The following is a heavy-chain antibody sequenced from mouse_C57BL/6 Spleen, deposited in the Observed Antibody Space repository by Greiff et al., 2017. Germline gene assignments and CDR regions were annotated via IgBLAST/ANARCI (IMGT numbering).Heavy chain of an antibody. CDR1: GYSFSSYW. Sequence: QVQLQQSGAELVKPGASVKISCKASGYSFSSYWMHWVKQRPGKGLEWIGQIYPGDGDTNYNGKFKGKATLTADKSSSTAYMQLSSLTSEDSAVYFCARGGGNLDDWGQGTTLTVSS. V-gene: IGHV1-80*01. CDR2: IYPGDGDT. CDR3: ARGGGNLDD. D-gene: IGHD1-1*02. J-gene: IGHJ2*01.